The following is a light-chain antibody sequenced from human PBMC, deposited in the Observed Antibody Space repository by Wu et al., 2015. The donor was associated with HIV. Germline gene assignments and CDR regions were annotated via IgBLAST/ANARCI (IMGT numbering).Light chain of an antibody. CDR1: QGISSY. V-gene: IGKV1-9*01. CDR2: AAS. Sequence: DIQLTQSPSFLSASIGDRVTITCRASQGISSYLVWYQQKPGKAPKLLIYAASTLQSGVPSRFSGSGSGTEFTLTVSSLQSDDFATXYCQQLSNYPFTFGPGTKVISN. J-gene: IGKJ3*01. CDR3: QQLSNYPFT.